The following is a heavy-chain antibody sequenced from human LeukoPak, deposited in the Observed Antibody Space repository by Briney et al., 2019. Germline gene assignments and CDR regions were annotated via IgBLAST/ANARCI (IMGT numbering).Heavy chain of an antibody. D-gene: IGHD2-2*01. CDR2: ISSSSTSI. CDR3: ARDSKLYCSSTSCYMDV. J-gene: IGHJ6*04. V-gene: IGHV3-21*01. CDR1: GFTFSSYS. Sequence: GGSLRLSCAASGFTFSSYSMNWVRQAPGKGLEWVSSISSSSTSIYYADSEKGRSTISRDNAKNSLYLQVNGLGAEDTAVYYCARDSKLYCSSTSCYMDVWGKGTTVTVSS.